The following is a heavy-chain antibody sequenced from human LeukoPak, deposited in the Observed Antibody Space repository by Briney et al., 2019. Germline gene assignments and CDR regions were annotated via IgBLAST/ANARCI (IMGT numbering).Heavy chain of an antibody. D-gene: IGHD5-18*01. CDR1: GGSVSSYY. V-gene: IGHV4-59*02. CDR3: ARGDTAMVR. CDR2: IYYSGST. J-gene: IGHJ4*02. Sequence: SETLSLTCTFSGGSVSSYYWSWIRQPPGKGLEWIGYIYYSGSTNYNPSLKSRVTISVDTSKNQFSLKLSSVTAADTAVYYCARGDTAMVRWGQGTLVTVSS.